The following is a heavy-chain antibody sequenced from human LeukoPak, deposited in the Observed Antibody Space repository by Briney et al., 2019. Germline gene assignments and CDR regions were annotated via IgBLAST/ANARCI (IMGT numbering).Heavy chain of an antibody. J-gene: IGHJ4*02. CDR2: IGTAGDT. CDR1: GFTFSNYD. D-gene: IGHD3-10*01. CDR3: ARGPPYGSRSDYFDY. V-gene: IGHV3-13*01. Sequence: PGGSLRLSCAASGFTFSNYDMHWVRQAAGKGLEWVSAIGTAGDTYYLGSVKGRFIISRENAKNSVYLQMNSLTAGDTAVYYCARGPPYGSRSDYFDYWGQGTLVTVSS.